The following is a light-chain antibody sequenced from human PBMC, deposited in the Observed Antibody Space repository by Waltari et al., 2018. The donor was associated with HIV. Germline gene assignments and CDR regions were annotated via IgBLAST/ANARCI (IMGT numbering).Light chain of an antibody. J-gene: IGKJ4*01. CDR3: QQYGSSTLT. V-gene: IGKV3-20*01. CDR2: GAS. CDR1: QSVSSSY. Sequence: EIVLTQSPGTLSLSPGERATLSCRASQSVSSSYLAWYQQKPGQAPRLLIYGASSRATDIPDRFSGSGSGTDFTLTISRLEPEDFAVYYCQQYGSSTLTFGGGTKVEIK.